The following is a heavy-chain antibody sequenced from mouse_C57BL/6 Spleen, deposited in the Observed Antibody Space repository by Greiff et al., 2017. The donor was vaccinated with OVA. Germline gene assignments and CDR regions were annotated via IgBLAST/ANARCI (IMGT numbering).Heavy chain of an antibody. Sequence: QVQLQQSGPELVKPGASVKISCKASGYAFSSSWMNWVKQRPGKGLEWIGRIYPGDGDTNYNGKFKGKATLTADKSSSTAYMQLSSLTSEDSAVYFCAREWYDYDPLAYWGQGTLVTVSA. CDR2: IYPGDGDT. J-gene: IGHJ3*01. V-gene: IGHV1-82*01. D-gene: IGHD2-4*01. CDR3: AREWYDYDPLAY. CDR1: GYAFSSSW.